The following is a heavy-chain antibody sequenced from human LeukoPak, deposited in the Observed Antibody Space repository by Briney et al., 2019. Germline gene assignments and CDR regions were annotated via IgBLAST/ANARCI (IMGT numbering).Heavy chain of an antibody. CDR3: AKDSDIAVAGSDDALDV. CDR1: GFTFSSYG. Sequence: QSGGSLRLSCAASGFTFSSYGMHWVRQTPGKGLEWVALISFDGSIEYYVDSVKGRFTISRDSSKNTLFLQMNSLRPEDTAVYYCAKDSDIAVAGSDDALDVWGQGTMVTVSS. J-gene: IGHJ3*01. D-gene: IGHD6-19*01. V-gene: IGHV3-30*18. CDR2: ISFDGSIE.